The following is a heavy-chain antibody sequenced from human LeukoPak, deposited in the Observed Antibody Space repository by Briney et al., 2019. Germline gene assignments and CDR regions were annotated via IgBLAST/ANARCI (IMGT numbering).Heavy chain of an antibody. CDR2: ISSSSSYI. Sequence: GGSLRLSCAASGFTFSSYSMNWVRQAPGKGLEWVSSISSSSSYIYYADSVKGRFTISRDNAKNSLYLQMNSLRAEDMAVYYCATEKIIAAVIYWGQGTLVTVSS. D-gene: IGHD6-13*01. CDR3: ATEKIIAAVIY. CDR1: GFTFSSYS. J-gene: IGHJ4*02. V-gene: IGHV3-21*01.